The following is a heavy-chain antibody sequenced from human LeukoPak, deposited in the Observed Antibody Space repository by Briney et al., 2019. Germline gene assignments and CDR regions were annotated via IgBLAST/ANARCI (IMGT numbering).Heavy chain of an antibody. Sequence: GASVKVSCKASGYTFPSYYMHWVRQAPGQGLEWMGIINPSGGSTSYAQKFQGRATMTRDTSTSTVYMELSSLRSEDTAVYYCARVRYSYAREVDYWGQGTLVTVSS. J-gene: IGHJ4*02. V-gene: IGHV1-46*01. CDR3: ARVRYSYAREVDY. CDR2: INPSGGST. CDR1: GYTFPSYY. D-gene: IGHD5-18*01.